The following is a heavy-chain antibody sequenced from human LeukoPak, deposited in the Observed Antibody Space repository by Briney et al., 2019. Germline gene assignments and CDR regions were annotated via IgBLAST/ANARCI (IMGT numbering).Heavy chain of an antibody. J-gene: IGHJ5*02. D-gene: IGHD2-15*01. V-gene: IGHV3-21*01. CDR1: GFTFSSYS. Sequence: GGSLRLSCTASGFTFSSYSMNWVRQAPGKGLEWVSSISTSSSYIYYADSVKGRFTISRDNVRNSLYLQMNTLRAEDTAVYSCARGADGVSSNSRGWFDPWGQGTLVTVSS. CDR2: ISTSSSYI. CDR3: ARGADGVSSNSRGWFDP.